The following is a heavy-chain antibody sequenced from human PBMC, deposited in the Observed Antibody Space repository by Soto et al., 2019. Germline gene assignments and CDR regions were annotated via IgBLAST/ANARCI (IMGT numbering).Heavy chain of an antibody. J-gene: IGHJ5*02. D-gene: IGHD2-15*01. Sequence: SVKVSCKASGGTFSNYAITWVRQAPGQGLERLGRIIPIFGTTDYAQKFQGRVTITADESTTTAYMELSSLRSDDTAVYYCAKDGGREGYFGNWFDPWGQGTLVTVSS. CDR1: GGTFSNYA. CDR3: AKDGGREGYFGNWFDP. CDR2: IIPIFGTT. V-gene: IGHV1-69*13.